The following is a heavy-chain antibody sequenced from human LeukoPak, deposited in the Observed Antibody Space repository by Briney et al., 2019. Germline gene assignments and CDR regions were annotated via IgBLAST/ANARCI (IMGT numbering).Heavy chain of an antibody. CDR2: ISGDGGST. D-gene: IGHD3-22*01. Sequence: PGGSLRLSCAASGFTFDDYAMHWVRQAPGKGLEWVSLISGDGGSTYYADSVKGRFTNSRDNSKNSLYLQMNSLRTEDTALYYCAKDTPLAYYYDSSGSNWFDPWGQGTLVTVSS. V-gene: IGHV3-43*02. CDR1: GFTFDDYA. J-gene: IGHJ5*02. CDR3: AKDTPLAYYYDSSGSNWFDP.